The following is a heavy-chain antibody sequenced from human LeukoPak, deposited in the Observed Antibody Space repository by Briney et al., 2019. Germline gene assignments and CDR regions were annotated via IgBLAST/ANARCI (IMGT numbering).Heavy chain of an antibody. J-gene: IGHJ4*02. Sequence: SETLSLTCAVYGGSFSGYYWSWIRQPPGKGLEWIGEINHSGSTNYNPSLKSRVTISVDTSKNQFSLKLSSVTAADTAVYYCARATPLLGYCSSTSCYTCFDYWGQGTLVTVSS. CDR1: GGSFSGYY. CDR3: ARATPLLGYCSSTSCYTCFDY. D-gene: IGHD2-2*02. CDR2: INHSGST. V-gene: IGHV4-34*01.